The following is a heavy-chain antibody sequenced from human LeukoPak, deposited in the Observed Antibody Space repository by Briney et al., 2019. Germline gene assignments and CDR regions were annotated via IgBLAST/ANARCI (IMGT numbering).Heavy chain of an antibody. J-gene: IGHJ5*02. CDR3: ARLCCSRTSCYSSP. CDR2: VYYSGGS. D-gene: IGHD2-2*02. Sequence: SETLSLTCTVSGGSINTVSYYWGWIRQPPGKGLEWIGTVYYSGGSYYDPSLKSRVTISVDTSKNQFSLKLNSVTAADTAVYYCARLCCSRTSCYSSPWGQGTLVTVSA. CDR1: GGSINTVSYY. V-gene: IGHV4-39*01.